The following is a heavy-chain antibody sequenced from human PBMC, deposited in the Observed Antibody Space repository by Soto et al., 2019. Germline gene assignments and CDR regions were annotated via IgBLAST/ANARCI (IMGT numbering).Heavy chain of an antibody. V-gene: IGHV1-2*04. Sequence: ASVKVSCKASGYTFTGYYMHWVRQAPGQGLEWMGWINPNSGGTNYAQNFQGWVTMTRDTSISTAYMELSRLRSDDTAVYYCARGAITIFGVVITDAFDIWGQGTMVTVSS. CDR3: ARGAITIFGVVITDAFDI. CDR1: GYTFTGYY. CDR2: INPNSGGT. J-gene: IGHJ3*02. D-gene: IGHD3-3*01.